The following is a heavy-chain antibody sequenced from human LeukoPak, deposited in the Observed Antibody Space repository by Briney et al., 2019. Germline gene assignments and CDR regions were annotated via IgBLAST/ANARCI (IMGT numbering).Heavy chain of an antibody. V-gene: IGHV3-11*06. J-gene: IGHJ3*02. Sequence: GGSLRLSCAASGFTFSDYYMSWIRQAPGKGLEWVSSISSSSSYIYYADSVKGRFTISRDNAKNPLYLQMNSLRAEDTAVYYCARDAPNRNCGGDCYAFDIWGQGTMVTVSS. D-gene: IGHD2-21*01. CDR3: ARDAPNRNCGGDCYAFDI. CDR2: ISSSSSYI. CDR1: GFTFSDYY.